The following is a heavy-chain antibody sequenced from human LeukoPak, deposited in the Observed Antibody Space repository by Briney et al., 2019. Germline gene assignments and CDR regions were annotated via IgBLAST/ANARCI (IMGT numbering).Heavy chain of an antibody. V-gene: IGHV3-23*01. J-gene: IGHJ6*04. D-gene: IGHD3-10*02. CDR3: AELGITMIGGV. Sequence: GGSLRLSCAASGFTFSSYGMSWVRQAPGKGLEWVSGITGGGDTTFYGESVKGRFTISRDNAKNSLYLQMNSLRAEDTAVYYCAELGITMIGGVWGKGTTVTISS. CDR1: GFTFSSYG. CDR2: ITGGGDTT.